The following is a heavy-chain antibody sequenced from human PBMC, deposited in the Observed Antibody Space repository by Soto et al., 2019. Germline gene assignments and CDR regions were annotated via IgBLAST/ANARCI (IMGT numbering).Heavy chain of an antibody. CDR2: ISGSGGST. CDR3: AKDREYSSGWYVFDY. CDR1: GFTFSSYA. D-gene: IGHD6-19*01. Sequence: PGGSLRLSCAASGFTFSSYAISWVRQAPGKGLEWVSAISGSGGSTYYADSVKGRFTISRDNSKNTLYLQMNSLRAEDTAVYYCAKDREYSSGWYVFDYWGQGTLVTVSS. V-gene: IGHV3-23*01. J-gene: IGHJ4*02.